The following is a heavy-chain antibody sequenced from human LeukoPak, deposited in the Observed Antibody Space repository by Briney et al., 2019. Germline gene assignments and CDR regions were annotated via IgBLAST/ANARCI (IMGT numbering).Heavy chain of an antibody. CDR1: GGTFSSYA. CDR3: ARVIAGGQDYYYYYMDV. D-gene: IGHD2-21*01. Sequence: GASVKVSCKASGGTFSSYAISWVRRAPGQGLEWMGGIIPIFGTANYAQEFQGRVTITTDESTSTAYMELSSLRSEDTAVYYCARVIAGGQDYYYYYMDVWGKGTTVTISS. J-gene: IGHJ6*03. V-gene: IGHV1-69*05. CDR2: IIPIFGTA.